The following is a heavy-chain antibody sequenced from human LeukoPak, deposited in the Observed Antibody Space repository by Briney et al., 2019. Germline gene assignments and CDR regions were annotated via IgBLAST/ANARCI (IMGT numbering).Heavy chain of an antibody. CDR2: VNLQGST. CDR3: AREGGPYRPLDY. Sequence: SGTLSLTCGVSGGSITSTNYWTWVRQPPGKGLEWIGEVNLQGSTNYNPSLMGRVAISVDMSETHISLQLTSVTAADTAVYYCAREGGPYRPLDYSGQGTLVTVSS. J-gene: IGHJ4*02. CDR1: GGSITSTNY. V-gene: IGHV4-4*02.